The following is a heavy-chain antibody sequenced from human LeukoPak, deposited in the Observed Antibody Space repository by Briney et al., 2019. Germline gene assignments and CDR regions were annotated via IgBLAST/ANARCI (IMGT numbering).Heavy chain of an antibody. D-gene: IGHD4-17*01. J-gene: IGHJ4*02. Sequence: ASVKVSCKASGYTFTSYGISWVRQAPGQGLEWMGWISAYNGNTNYAQKFQGRVTMTRDTSISTAYMELSRLRSDDTAVYYCAREDSVTESFWGQGTLVTVSS. CDR2: ISAYNGNT. CDR3: AREDSVTESF. V-gene: IGHV1-18*01. CDR1: GYTFTSYG.